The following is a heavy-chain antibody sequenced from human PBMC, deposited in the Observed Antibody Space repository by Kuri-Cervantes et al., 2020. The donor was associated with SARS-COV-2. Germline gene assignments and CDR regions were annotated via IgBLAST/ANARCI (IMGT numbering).Heavy chain of an antibody. J-gene: IGHJ4*02. CDR2: LNPSGGSR. CDR3: AREYYYGSGRYYGAFDH. V-gene: IGHV1-46*01. CDR1: GYIFTSHN. Sequence: ASVKVSCKASGYIFTSHNMHWVRQAPGQGLEWMGMLNPSGGSRINTQEFQGRLTMTRDTPTSTVYMELSSLRSDDTAVYYCAREYYYGSGRYYGAFDHWGQGTPVTVSS. D-gene: IGHD3-10*01.